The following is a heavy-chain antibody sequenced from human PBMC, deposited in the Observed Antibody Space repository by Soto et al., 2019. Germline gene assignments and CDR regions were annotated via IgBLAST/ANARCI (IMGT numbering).Heavy chain of an antibody. D-gene: IGHD5-18*01. CDR1: GFTFSSYG. CDR2: ISYDGSNK. CDR3: AKDLGYSYGLYYYYYGMDV. J-gene: IGHJ6*02. Sequence: GGSLRISCAASGFTFSSYGMHWVRQAPGKGLEWVAVISYDGSNKYYADSVKGRFTISRDNSKNTLYLQMNSLRAEDTAVYYCAKDLGYSYGLYYYYYGMDVWGQGTTVTVSS. V-gene: IGHV3-30*18.